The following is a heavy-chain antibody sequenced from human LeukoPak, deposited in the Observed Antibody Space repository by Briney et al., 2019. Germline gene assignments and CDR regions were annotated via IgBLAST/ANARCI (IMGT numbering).Heavy chain of an antibody. V-gene: IGHV3-23*01. J-gene: IGHJ4*02. CDR2: ISGSGGST. CDR3: AKDPVNDSSGYYPYYFDY. D-gene: IGHD3-22*01. CDR1: GFTFSIYA. Sequence: PGGSLRLSCAASGFTFSIYAMSWVRQAPGKGLEWVSAISGSGGSTYYADSVKGRFTISRDNSKNTLYLQMNSLRAEDTAVYYCAKDPVNDSSGYYPYYFDYWGQGTLVTVSS.